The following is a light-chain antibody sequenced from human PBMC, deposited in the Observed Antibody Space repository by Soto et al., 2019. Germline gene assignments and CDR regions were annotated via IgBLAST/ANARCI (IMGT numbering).Light chain of an antibody. V-gene: IGLV1-51*01. CDR2: DDD. CDR3: GAWDGSLSTGV. CDR1: SSNIGNHF. Sequence: QSLLTQPPSVSAAPGQKVTISCSGSSSNIGNHFVSWYQQVPGTAPTLLIYDDDKRPSGIPDRFSGSKSGTSATLGITGLQSGDEADYYCGAWDGSLSTGVFGGGTKLTVL. J-gene: IGLJ3*02.